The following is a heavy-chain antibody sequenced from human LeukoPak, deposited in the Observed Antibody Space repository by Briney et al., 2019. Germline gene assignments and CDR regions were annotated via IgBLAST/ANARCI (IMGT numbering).Heavy chain of an antibody. V-gene: IGHV3-64*01. D-gene: IGHD4-23*01. J-gene: IGHJ4*02. CDR2: ISSNGGST. Sequence: PGGSLRLSCAASGFTFSSYAMHWVRQAPGKGLEYVSAISSNGGSTYYANSVKGRFTISRDNSKNTLYLQMGSLRAEDMAVYYCARATVVTSRSPLGYFDYWGQGTLVTVSS. CDR1: GFTFSSYA. CDR3: ARATVVTSRSPLGYFDY.